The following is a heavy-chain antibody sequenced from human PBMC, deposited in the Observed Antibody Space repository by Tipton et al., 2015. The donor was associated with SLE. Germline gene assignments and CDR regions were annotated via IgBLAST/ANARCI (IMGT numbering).Heavy chain of an antibody. CDR2: VYPGDFDT. CDR3: ARRGVEKAISDREYDY. V-gene: IGHV5-51*03. CDR1: GYTFATYS. D-gene: IGHD3-22*01. J-gene: IGHJ4*02. Sequence: QLVQSGAEVRKPGESLRISCKASGYTFATYSIAWVRQMPGKGLEYMGIVYPGDFDTRYSPSFQGQVTISADESLSTVYLQWNSLEAADTAAYFCARRGVEKAISDREYDYWGQGTLVTVSS.